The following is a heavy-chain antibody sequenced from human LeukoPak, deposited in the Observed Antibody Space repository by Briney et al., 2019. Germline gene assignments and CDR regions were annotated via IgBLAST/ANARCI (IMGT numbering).Heavy chain of an antibody. V-gene: IGHV4-39*01. Sequence: PSQTLSLTCTVSGGSISSSSYYWGWIRQPPGKGLEWIGSIYYSGSTYYNPSLKRRVTISVDTSKNQFSLKLSSVTAADTAVYYCARSGYSSGWVNYYYYYGMDVWGQGTTVTVSS. D-gene: IGHD6-19*01. CDR2: IYYSGST. CDR3: ARSGYSSGWVNYYYYYGMDV. J-gene: IGHJ6*02. CDR1: GGSISSSSYY.